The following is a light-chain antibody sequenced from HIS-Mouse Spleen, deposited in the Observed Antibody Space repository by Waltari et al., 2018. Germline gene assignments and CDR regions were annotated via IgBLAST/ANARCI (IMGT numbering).Light chain of an antibody. Sequence: DIQMTQSPSTLSASVGYRVTITCRASKSISSWLAWYQQKPGKAPKLLIYKASSLESGVPSKFSGSRSGTEFTLTINLLQPDDFATYYCQQYNSYTWTFGRGTKGEIK. V-gene: IGKV1-5*03. CDR1: KSISSW. CDR2: KAS. CDR3: QQYNSYTWT. J-gene: IGKJ1*01.